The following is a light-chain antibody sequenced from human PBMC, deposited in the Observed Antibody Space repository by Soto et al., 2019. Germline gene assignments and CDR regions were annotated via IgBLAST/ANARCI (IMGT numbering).Light chain of an antibody. CDR3: AAWDDSLGVI. J-gene: IGLJ2*01. Sequence: QSVLTQPPSASGTPGQRVTLSCSGRNSYFGNNYVHWYQQLPGAAPKLVIYRDHQRPSGVLDRFSGSKSGTTASLAISGLRSEDEADYYCAAWDDSLGVIFGGGTKVTVL. CDR2: RDH. CDR1: NSYFGNNY. V-gene: IGLV1-47*01.